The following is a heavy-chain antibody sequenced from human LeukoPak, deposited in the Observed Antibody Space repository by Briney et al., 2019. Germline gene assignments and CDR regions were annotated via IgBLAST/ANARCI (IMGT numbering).Heavy chain of an antibody. CDR1: GFIFSSYG. Sequence: GGSLRLSCAASGFIFSSYGMHWVRQAPGKGLEWVAVISYDGSNKYYADSVKGRFTISRDNSKNTLYLQMNSLRAEDTAVYYCAKAEWLSAFDIWGQGTMVTVSS. CDR3: AKAEWLSAFDI. CDR2: ISYDGSNK. V-gene: IGHV3-30*18. J-gene: IGHJ3*02. D-gene: IGHD6-19*01.